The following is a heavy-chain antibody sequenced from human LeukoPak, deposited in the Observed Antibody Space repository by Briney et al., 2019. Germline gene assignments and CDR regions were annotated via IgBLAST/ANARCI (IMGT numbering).Heavy chain of an antibody. CDR1: GFTFGSYS. Sequence: GGSLRLSCAASGFTFGSYSMDWVRQAPGKGLEWVSSISPSSNYIYYADSVKGRFTISRDNAKTSLYLQMNSLRAEDTAVYYCARDLRHPVGGTSYWGQGTLVTVSS. V-gene: IGHV3-21*01. CDR2: ISPSSNYI. CDR3: ARDLRHPVGGTSY. J-gene: IGHJ4*02. D-gene: IGHD4-23*01.